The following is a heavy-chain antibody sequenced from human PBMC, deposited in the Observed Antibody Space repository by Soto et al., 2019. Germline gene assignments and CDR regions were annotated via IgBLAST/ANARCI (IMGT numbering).Heavy chain of an antibody. V-gene: IGHV3-30*03. J-gene: IGHJ4*02. D-gene: IGHD4-17*01. CDR1: RFTFSSYG. Sequence: PGGSLRLSCAASRFTFSSYGMHWVRQAPGKGLEWVAVISYDGSNKYYADSVKGRFTISRDNSKNTLYLQMNSLRAEDTAVYYCATPLGPTVFDYWGQGTLVTVSS. CDR3: ATPLGPTVFDY. CDR2: ISYDGSNK.